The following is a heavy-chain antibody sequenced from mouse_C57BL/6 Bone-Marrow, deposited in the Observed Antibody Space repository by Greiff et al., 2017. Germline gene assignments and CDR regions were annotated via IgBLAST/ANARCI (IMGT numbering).Heavy chain of an antibody. V-gene: IGHV5-9*01. Sequence: EVQLVESGGGLVKPGGSLTLSCAASGFTFSSYTLSWVRQTPEKRLEWVATISGGGGNTYYPDSVKGRCTISRDNAKNTLYLQMSSLRSEDTALYYWERRLPFDYWGQGTTLTVSS. J-gene: IGHJ2*01. CDR2: ISGGGGNT. CDR1: GFTFSSYT. CDR3: ERRLPFDY.